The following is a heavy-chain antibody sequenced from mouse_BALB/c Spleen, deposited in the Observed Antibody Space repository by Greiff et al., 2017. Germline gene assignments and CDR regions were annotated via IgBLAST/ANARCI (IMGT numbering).Heavy chain of an antibody. CDR2: ISSGGST. V-gene: IGHV5-6-5*01. Sequence: EVMLVESGGGLVKPGGSLKLSCAASGFTFSSYAMSWVRQTPEKRLEWVASISSGGSTYYPDSVKGRFTISRDNARNILYLQMSSLRSEDTAMYYCASLRPHWYFDVWGAGTTVTVSS. J-gene: IGHJ1*01. CDR1: GFTFSSYA. CDR3: ASLRPHWYFDV.